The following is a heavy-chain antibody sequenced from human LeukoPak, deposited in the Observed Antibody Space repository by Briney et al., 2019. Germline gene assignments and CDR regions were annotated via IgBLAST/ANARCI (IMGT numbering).Heavy chain of an antibody. V-gene: IGHV4-34*01. Sequence: SETLSLTCAVYGGSFSGYYWSWIRQPPGKGLEWIGEINHSGSTNYNPSLKSRVTISVDTSKNQFSLKLTSVTAADTAVYYCVRDRELTYWGQGILVTVSS. D-gene: IGHD3-10*01. J-gene: IGHJ4*02. CDR3: VRDRELTY. CDR1: GGSFSGYY. CDR2: INHSGST.